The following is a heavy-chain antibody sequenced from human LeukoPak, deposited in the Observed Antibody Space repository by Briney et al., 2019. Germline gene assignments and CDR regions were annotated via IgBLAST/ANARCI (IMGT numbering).Heavy chain of an antibody. CDR3: AKVAHPAYCGGDCYPGGFQH. Sequence: GGSLRLSCAASGFTFSSYGMHWVRQAPGKGLEWVAVISYDGSNKYYADSVKGRFTISRDNSKNTLYLQMNSLRAEDTAVYYCAKVAHPAYCGGDCYPGGFQHWGQGTLVTVSS. V-gene: IGHV3-30*18. J-gene: IGHJ1*01. CDR1: GFTFSSYG. CDR2: ISYDGSNK. D-gene: IGHD2-21*02.